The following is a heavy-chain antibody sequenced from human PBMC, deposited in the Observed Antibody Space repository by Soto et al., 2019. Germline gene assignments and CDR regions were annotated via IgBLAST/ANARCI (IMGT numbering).Heavy chain of an antibody. CDR1: GGSVNSDSHY. CDR2: MFYSGST. CDR3: ARLVRSLHFDY. Sequence: QVQLQESGPGLVKPSETLSITCTVSGGSVNSDSHYWSWILQPTGKGLEWIGHMFYSGSTNYNPSLKSRVTISGDTSKNQFSLKLSSVTAADTAVYYCARLVRSLHFDYWGQGTPVTVSS. V-gene: IGHV4-61*01. J-gene: IGHJ4*02. D-gene: IGHD2-8*02.